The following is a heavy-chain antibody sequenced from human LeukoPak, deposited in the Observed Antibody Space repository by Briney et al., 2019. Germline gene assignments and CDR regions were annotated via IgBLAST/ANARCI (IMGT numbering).Heavy chain of an antibody. D-gene: IGHD3-10*01. CDR1: GGSISWGDYY. J-gene: IGHJ5*02. Sequence: PSQTRSLTCTVSGGSISWGDYYWSWIRQPPVKGLEWIGYIYYSGSTYYTPSLKSRVTISVEKSKHQLSLKLSSVTAADTAVYSCATVRNFSLWFGETGWFYPWGQGTLVTVSS. CDR2: IYYSGST. V-gene: IGHV4-30-4*01. CDR3: ATVRNFSLWFGETGWFYP.